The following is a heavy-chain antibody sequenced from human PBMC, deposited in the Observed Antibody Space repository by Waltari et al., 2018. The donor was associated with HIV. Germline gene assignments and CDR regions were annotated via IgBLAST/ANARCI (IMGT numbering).Heavy chain of an antibody. D-gene: IGHD2-21*01. CDR3: VFIVQTPVT. V-gene: IGHV3-23*01. CDR2: IGSSGESE. J-gene: IGHJ4*02. Sequence: EAQLWGPGGDMVQPGGSLGPPCSGSGFTFSSYGMARFRQTPGKGLEWVSTIGSSGESEFYADSVKGRFTISRDNSQKTLYLQMDSLRAEDTATYYCVFIVQTPVTWGQGTLVIVST. CDR1: GFTFSSYG.